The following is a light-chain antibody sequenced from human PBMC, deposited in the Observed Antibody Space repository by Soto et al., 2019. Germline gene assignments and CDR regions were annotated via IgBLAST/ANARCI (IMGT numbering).Light chain of an antibody. Sequence: QSALTQPASVSGSPGQSITISCTGTNSDVGNYNLVSWYQQHPGRAPKLMIYEGSKRPSGVSDRFSGSKSGNTASLTISGLQAEDGADYYCCSYAGRITWMFGGGTQLTVL. CDR3: CSYAGRITWM. CDR1: NSDVGNYNL. V-gene: IGLV2-23*01. J-gene: IGLJ3*02. CDR2: EGS.